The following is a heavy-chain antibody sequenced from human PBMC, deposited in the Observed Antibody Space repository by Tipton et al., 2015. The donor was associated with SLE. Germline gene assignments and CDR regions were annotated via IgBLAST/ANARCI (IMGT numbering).Heavy chain of an antibody. V-gene: IGHV4-39*07. CDR3: ARGQTGTGGVDY. CDR1: GGSISSSSYY. J-gene: IGHJ4*02. CDR2: IYHSGST. D-gene: IGHD1-14*01. Sequence: TLSLTCTVSGGSISSSSYYWGWIRQPPGKGLEWIGSIYHSGSTYYNPSLKSRVTISVDTSKNQFSLKLSSVTAADTAVYYCARGQTGTGGVDYWGQGTLVTVSS.